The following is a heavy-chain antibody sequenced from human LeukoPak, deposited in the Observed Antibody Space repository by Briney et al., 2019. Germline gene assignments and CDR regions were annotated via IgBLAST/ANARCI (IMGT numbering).Heavy chain of an antibody. D-gene: IGHD6-13*01. J-gene: IGHJ4*02. CDR2: FDPEDGET. CDR1: GYTLTELS. CDR3: ATDLPWSSSWYGVGY. Sequence: ASVKVSCKVSGYTLTELSMHWVRQAPGKGLEWMGGFDPEDGETIYAQKFQGRVIMTEDTSTDTAYMELSSLRSEDTAVYYCATDLPWSSSWYGVGYWGQGTLVTVSS. V-gene: IGHV1-24*01.